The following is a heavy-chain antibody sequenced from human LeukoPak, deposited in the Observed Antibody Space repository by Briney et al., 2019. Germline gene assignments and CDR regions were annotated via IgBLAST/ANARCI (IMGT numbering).Heavy chain of an antibody. V-gene: IGHV3-7*05. J-gene: IGHJ6*02. Sequence: GGSLRLSCVASGFTFSSYWMSWVRQAPGKGLEWVANIMQDGSDKYYVDSVKGRFTISRDNAKNSVYLQMNSLRDEDTAVYYCASGDYYAMDVWGQGTMVTVSS. CDR2: IMQDGSDK. CDR3: ASGDYYAMDV. CDR1: GFTFSSYW.